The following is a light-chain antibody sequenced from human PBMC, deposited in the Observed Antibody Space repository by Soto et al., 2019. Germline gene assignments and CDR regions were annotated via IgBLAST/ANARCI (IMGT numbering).Light chain of an antibody. V-gene: IGLV2-8*01. Sequence: QSALTQPPSASGSPGQSVTISCTGTSSDVGAYNSVSWYQQHPGKAPKLMIYEVTKRPSGVPDRFSGSKSGNTASLTVSGLQAEDEADYYCSSYAGGNNHYIFGSWTKLTVL. CDR1: SSDVGAYNS. CDR3: SSYAGGNNHYI. CDR2: EVT. J-gene: IGLJ1*01.